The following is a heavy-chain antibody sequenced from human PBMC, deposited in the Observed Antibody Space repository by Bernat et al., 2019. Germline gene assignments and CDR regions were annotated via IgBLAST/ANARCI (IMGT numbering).Heavy chain of an antibody. J-gene: IGHJ4*02. D-gene: IGHD2-21*02. Sequence: QVQLAQPGAEVKKPGASVKVSCKASGYIFTDYFIQWVRQAPGQGLEWMGRINSDTVVTTYTQKFKGRVTMTRDTSISPAYMELSSLTSDDTAVYYCARDLASTAFWEFDYWGRGTQVTVSS. V-gene: IGHV1-2*06. CDR1: GYIFTDYF. CDR2: INSDTVVT. CDR3: ARDLASTAFWEFDY.